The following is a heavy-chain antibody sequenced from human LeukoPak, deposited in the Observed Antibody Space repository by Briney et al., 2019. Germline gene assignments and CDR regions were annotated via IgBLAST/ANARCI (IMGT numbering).Heavy chain of an antibody. V-gene: IGHV3-21*01. CDR2: FGTRGTSI. D-gene: IGHD5-24*01. Sequence: PGGSLRLSSTASGFTFSGYSMNWIRQAPGKGLEWVSSFGTRGTSIYHAGSVKGRFAISRDNAKNSLYLQMNSLRAEDTALYYCAREVSEGYDFWGQGTLVTVSS. CDR1: GFTFSGYS. CDR3: AREVSEGYDF. J-gene: IGHJ4*02.